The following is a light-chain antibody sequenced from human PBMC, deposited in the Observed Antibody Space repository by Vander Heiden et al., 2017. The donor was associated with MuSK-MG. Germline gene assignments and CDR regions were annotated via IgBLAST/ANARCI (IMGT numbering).Light chain of an antibody. Sequence: QTVVTQEPALSVTPGGTVTLTCGLRSCTVFAINYPSWNQQTPAQTPRTLIYSKDTRSSGVPDRFSGSICGNKAALTITGAQADDECDYYCVVYRGSGIWVFGAGTKLTVL. J-gene: IGLJ3*02. CDR3: VVYRGSGIWV. CDR2: SKD. CDR1: SCTVFAINY. V-gene: IGLV8-61*01.